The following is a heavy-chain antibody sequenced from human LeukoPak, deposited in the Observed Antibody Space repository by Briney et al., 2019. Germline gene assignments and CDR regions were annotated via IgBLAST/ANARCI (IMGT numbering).Heavy chain of an antibody. CDR3: ARGFVIQLWLQNNWFDP. CDR1: AFTFSDYG. V-gene: IGHV1-46*01. J-gene: IGHJ5*02. D-gene: IGHD5-18*01. Sequence: GGSLRLSCAASAFTFSDYGMHWVRQAPGQGLEWMGIINPSGGSTSYAQKFQGRVTMTRDMSTSTVYMELSSLRSEDTAVYYCARGFVIQLWLQNNWFDPWGQGTLVTVSS. CDR2: INPSGGST.